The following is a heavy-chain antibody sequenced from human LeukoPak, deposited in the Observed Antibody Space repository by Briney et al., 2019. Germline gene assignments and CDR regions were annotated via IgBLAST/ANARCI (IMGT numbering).Heavy chain of an antibody. CDR2: IDSTTDYI. CDR3: ARDPTSSWETAFDI. J-gene: IGHJ3*02. Sequence: PGGSLRLSCAAPGFTFSTYTMNWVRQAPGKGLEWVSSIDSTTDYIYYADSVKGRFTISRDNAKKSLYLQMNSLRVEDTAVYYCARDPTSSWETAFDIWGQGTMVTVSS. D-gene: IGHD1-26*01. V-gene: IGHV3-21*01. CDR1: GFTFSTYT.